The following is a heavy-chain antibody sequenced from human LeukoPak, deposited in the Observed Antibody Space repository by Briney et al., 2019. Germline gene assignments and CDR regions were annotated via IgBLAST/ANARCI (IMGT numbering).Heavy chain of an antibody. CDR3: ARGGSYSRGYYYYYMDV. Sequence: SETLSLTCAVYGGSFSGYYWSWIRQPPGKGLEWIGKINHSGSTNYNPSLQSRVTISVDTSKNQFSLTLSSVTAADTAVYYCARGGSYSRGYYYYYMDVWGKGTTVTVSS. CDR2: INHSGST. CDR1: GGSFSGYY. D-gene: IGHD6-13*01. J-gene: IGHJ6*03. V-gene: IGHV4-34*01.